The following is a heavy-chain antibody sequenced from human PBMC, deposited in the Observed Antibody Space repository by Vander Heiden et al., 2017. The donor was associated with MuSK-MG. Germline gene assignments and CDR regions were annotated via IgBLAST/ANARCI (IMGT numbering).Heavy chain of an antibody. D-gene: IGHD6-13*01. J-gene: IGHJ4*02. CDR2: ISGSGGST. CDR1: GFTFSSYA. Sequence: EVQLLESGGGLVQPGGSLRPSCAASGFTFSSYAMSWVRQAPGKGLEWVSAISGSGGSTYDADSVKGRFTISRDNPKNTLYLQMNSLRAEDTAVYYGAKGGIAAAGYWGQGPLVTVSS. CDR3: AKGGIAAAGY. V-gene: IGHV3-23*01.